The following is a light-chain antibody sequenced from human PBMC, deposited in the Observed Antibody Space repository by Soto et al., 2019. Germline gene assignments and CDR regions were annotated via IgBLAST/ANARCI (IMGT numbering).Light chain of an antibody. Sequence: IVMTQSPATLSVSPGERATLSCRASQSLGGSLAWYQQKPGQAPRLLIYGASTRVTGIPARFSGSGSGTEFTLTISSLQPEDFAVYYCQQYKNGWTFGQGTKVEIK. CDR1: QSLGGS. V-gene: IGKV3-15*01. CDR2: GAS. J-gene: IGKJ1*01. CDR3: QQYKNGWT.